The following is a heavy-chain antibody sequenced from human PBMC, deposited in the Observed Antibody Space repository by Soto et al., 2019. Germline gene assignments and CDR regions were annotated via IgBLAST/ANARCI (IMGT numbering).Heavy chain of an antibody. D-gene: IGHD6-13*01. J-gene: IGHJ4*02. Sequence: EVQLVESGGGLVQPGRSLRLSCAASGFTFDDYAMHWVRQAPGKGLEWVSGISWNSGSIGYADSVKGRFNISRDNAKNALYLQMNRLRAEDTAVDFCAKYGQLVSEGGEYWGQGTLVTVSS. V-gene: IGHV3-9*01. CDR3: AKYGQLVSEGGEY. CDR1: GFTFDDYA. CDR2: ISWNSGSI.